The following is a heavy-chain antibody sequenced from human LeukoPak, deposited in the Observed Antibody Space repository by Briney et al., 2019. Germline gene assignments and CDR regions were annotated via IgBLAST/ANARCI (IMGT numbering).Heavy chain of an antibody. D-gene: IGHD6-19*01. J-gene: IGHJ4*02. V-gene: IGHV3-33*03. CDR2: IWTDGSTR. Sequence: GGSLRLSCVVPGFTLSSYGMHWLRQAPGKGLEWVAVIWTDGSTRYYADSVKGPFTISRDDSRNTLYLQMNSLRVEDTAVYYCAKDRPPSGPMADWGQGTLVTVSS. CDR1: GFTLSSYG. CDR3: AKDRPPSGPMAD.